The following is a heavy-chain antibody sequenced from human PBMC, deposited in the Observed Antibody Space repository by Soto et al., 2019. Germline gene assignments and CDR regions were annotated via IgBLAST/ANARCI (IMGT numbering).Heavy chain of an antibody. V-gene: IGHV4-31*03. Sequence: KPSETLSLTCTVSGGSISSGGYYWSWIRQHPGKGLEWIGYIYYSGSTYYNPSLKSRVTISVDTSKNQFSLKLSSVTAADTAVYYCARVHYDFWSGYRDPDAFDIWGQGTMVTVSS. CDR1: GGSISSGGYY. J-gene: IGHJ3*02. D-gene: IGHD3-3*01. CDR3: ARVHYDFWSGYRDPDAFDI. CDR2: IYYSGST.